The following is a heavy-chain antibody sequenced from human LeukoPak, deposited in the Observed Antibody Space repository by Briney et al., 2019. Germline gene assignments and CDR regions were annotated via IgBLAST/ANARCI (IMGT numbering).Heavy chain of an antibody. CDR3: ARLMGSAAGPDYFDY. V-gene: IGHV4-59*08. CDR1: GGSISSYY. Sequence: SETLSLTCTVSGGSISSYYWSWIRQPPGKGLDWIGYIYYSGSTNYNPSLKSRVTISVDTSKNQFSLKLSSVTAADTAVYYCARLMGSAAGPDYFDYWGQGTLVTVSS. J-gene: IGHJ4*02. CDR2: IYYSGST. D-gene: IGHD6-13*01.